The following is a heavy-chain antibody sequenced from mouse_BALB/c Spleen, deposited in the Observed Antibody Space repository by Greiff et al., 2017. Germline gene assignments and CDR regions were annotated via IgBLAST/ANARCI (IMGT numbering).Heavy chain of an antibody. Sequence: SGAELMKPGASVKISCKATGYTFSSYWIEWVKQRPGHGLEWIGEILPGSGSTNYNEKFKGKATFTADTSSNTAYMQLSSLTSEDSAVYYCARSRGNYDYAMDYWGQGTSVTVSS. CDR1: GYTFSSYW. CDR3: ARSRGNYDYAMDY. J-gene: IGHJ4*01. V-gene: IGHV1-9*01. CDR2: ILPGSGST. D-gene: IGHD2-1*01.